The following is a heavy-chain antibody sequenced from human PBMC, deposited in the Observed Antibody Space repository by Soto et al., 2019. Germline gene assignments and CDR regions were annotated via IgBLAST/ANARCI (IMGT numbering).Heavy chain of an antibody. D-gene: IGHD1-26*01. CDR3: ARSIFLSSSGSYRDAFDI. CDR2: IIPILGIA. V-gene: IGHV1-69*10. J-gene: IGHJ3*02. Sequence: ASVKVSCKASGGTFSSYAISWVRQAPGQGLEWMGGIIPILGIANYAQKFQGRVTITADKSTSTAYMELSSLRSEDTAVYYCARSIFLSSSGSYRDAFDIWGQGTMVTVSS. CDR1: GGTFSSYA.